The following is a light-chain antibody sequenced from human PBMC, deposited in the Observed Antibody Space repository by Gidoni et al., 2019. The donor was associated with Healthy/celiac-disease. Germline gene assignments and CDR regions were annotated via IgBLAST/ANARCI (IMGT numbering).Light chain of an antibody. Sequence: EIVLTQSPATLSLSPGERATLSCRASQSVSSYLAWYQQKPGQAPRLLIYDASNRATGIPARFSGSGSVTDFTLTISSLAPDYFAVYYFQPRSNWPRTFGGGTKVGIK. V-gene: IGKV3-11*01. CDR2: DAS. CDR3: QPRSNWPRT. J-gene: IGKJ4*01. CDR1: QSVSSY.